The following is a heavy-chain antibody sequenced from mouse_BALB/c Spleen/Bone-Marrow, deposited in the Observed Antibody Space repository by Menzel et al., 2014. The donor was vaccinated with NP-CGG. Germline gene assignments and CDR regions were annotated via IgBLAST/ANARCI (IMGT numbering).Heavy chain of an antibody. D-gene: IGHD2-4*01. CDR3: ARGGHDFSLDY. CDR1: GYTFTDNW. J-gene: IGHJ4*01. V-gene: IGHV1-69*01. Sequence: MQLQQSGAELGMPGASVKMSCKASGYTFTDNWIYWVKQRPGQGLEWIGAIDTSDSYTNYNQKFMGKASLTVDASSSTAYMQVSSLTSDDSAVYYCARGGHDFSLDYWGQGTSVTVSS. CDR2: IDTSDSYT.